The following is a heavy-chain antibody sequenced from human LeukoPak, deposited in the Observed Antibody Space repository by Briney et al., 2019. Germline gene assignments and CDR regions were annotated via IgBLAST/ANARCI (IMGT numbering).Heavy chain of an antibody. V-gene: IGHV4-61*01. CDR1: GGSISSGSYY. J-gene: IGHJ5*02. D-gene: IGHD6-19*01. Sequence: PSETLSLTCTVSGGSISSGSYYWSWIRQPPGKELEWIGYIYYSGSTNYNPSLKSRVIISVDTSKNQFSLKLSSVTAADTAVYYCARSGVAGTIWAWGQGTLVTVSS. CDR2: IYYSGST. CDR3: ARSGVAGTIWA.